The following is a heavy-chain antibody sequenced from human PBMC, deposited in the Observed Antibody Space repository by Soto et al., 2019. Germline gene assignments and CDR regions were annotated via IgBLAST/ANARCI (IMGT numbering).Heavy chain of an antibody. CDR2: LSYDGSKK. Sequence: GGSLRLSCAASGFTFSSYGMHWVRQAPGKGLEWVATLSYDGSKKDYADSVKGRFTISRDISKNALYLQLNNLRVEDTAVYYCARLHYDSSGYFHYWGQGTLVTVSS. CDR3: ARLHYDSSGYFHY. D-gene: IGHD3-22*01. CDR1: GFTFSSYG. J-gene: IGHJ4*02. V-gene: IGHV3-30*03.